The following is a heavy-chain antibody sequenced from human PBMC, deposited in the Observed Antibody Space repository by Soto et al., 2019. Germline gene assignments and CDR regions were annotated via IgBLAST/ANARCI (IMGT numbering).Heavy chain of an antibody. D-gene: IGHD3-22*01. V-gene: IGHV3-74*01. CDR2: ISNDGSST. CDR3: ARDTYYYDSSDHFSADAFDI. J-gene: IGHJ3*02. Sequence: GGSLRLCCSASGVTSITYWIHWVSQAPGKGLVWVSRISNDGSSTNYADSVKGRFTISRDNAKNTVYLQMNSLRAEDTAVYYCARDTYYYDSSDHFSADAFDIWGQGTMVTVSS. CDR1: GVTSITYW.